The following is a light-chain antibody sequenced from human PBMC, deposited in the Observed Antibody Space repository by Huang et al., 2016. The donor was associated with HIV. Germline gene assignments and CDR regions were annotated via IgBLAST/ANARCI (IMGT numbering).Light chain of an antibody. J-gene: IGKJ1*01. CDR2: TAS. CDR1: HTISNH. CDR3: QQSYNSPRT. Sequence: DIQMTQSPSSLSASVGDRVTLPCRTSHTISNHLNWYQQKPGKAPKLLIYTASSSQSGVPSRFSGSGSGTDFTLTISTLQPDDFGTYYCQQSYNSPRTFGQGTRVEIK. V-gene: IGKV1-39*01.